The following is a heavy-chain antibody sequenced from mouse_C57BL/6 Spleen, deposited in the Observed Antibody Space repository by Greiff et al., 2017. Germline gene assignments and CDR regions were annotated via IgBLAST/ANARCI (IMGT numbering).Heavy chain of an antibody. V-gene: IGHV7-3*01. CDR2: IRNKANGYTT. Sequence: EVQRVESGGGLVQPGGSLSLSCAASGFTFTDYYMSWVRQPPGKALEWLGFIRNKANGYTTEYSASVKGRFTISRDNSQSILYLQMNALRAEDSATYYCARSSYYYGSSYDWYFDVWGTGTTVTVSS. J-gene: IGHJ1*03. CDR3: ARSSYYYGSSYDWYFDV. CDR1: GFTFTDYY. D-gene: IGHD1-1*01.